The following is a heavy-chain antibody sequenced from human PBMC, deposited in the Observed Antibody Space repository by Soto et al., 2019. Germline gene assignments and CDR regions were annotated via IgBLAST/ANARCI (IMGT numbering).Heavy chain of an antibody. CDR3: AKSSTWRTNDPFDI. J-gene: IGHJ3*02. D-gene: IGHD5-12*01. Sequence: GGSLRLSCAASGFTFDDYAMHWVRQAPGKGLEWVSGISWNSGSIGYADSVKGRFTISRDNSKNTLYLQMNSLRAEDTAVYYCAKSSTWRTNDPFDIWGQGTMVTVSS. V-gene: IGHV3-9*01. CDR2: ISWNSGSI. CDR1: GFTFDDYA.